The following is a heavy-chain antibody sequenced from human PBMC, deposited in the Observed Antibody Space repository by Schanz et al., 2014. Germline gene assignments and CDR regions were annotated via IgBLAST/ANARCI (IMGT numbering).Heavy chain of an antibody. CDR1: GGTFSSYT. V-gene: IGHV1-69*09. J-gene: IGHJ6*03. CDR3: ARTTCGKGKTYLGDYHYYHYMDV. D-gene: IGHD4-17*01. CDR2: IIPVLAIA. Sequence: QVQLVQSGAEVKKPGSSVKVSCTASGGTFSSYTISWIRQAPGQGLEWMGRIIPVLAIADYAQKFQGRVRITADKSTSTAYMELRSLRSDDTAVYYCARTTCGKGKTYLGDYHYYHYMDVWGKGTTVTVSS.